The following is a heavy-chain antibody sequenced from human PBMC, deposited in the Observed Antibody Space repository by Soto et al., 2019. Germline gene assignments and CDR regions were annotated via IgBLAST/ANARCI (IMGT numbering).Heavy chain of an antibody. CDR1: GYTFTDYD. CDR3: ARVAVAARPRWYNWFET. V-gene: IGHV1-8*01. D-gene: IGHD2-15*01. Sequence: QEQLVQSGAEVKKPGASVKVSCKTSGYTFTDYDINWVRQATGQGLEWIGWMNPNSGETGYAQKFQGRVTMTRSAALSTAYLELSSRRSEYTAVYYCARVAVAARPRWYNWFETWGQGTLVTVSS. J-gene: IGHJ5*02. CDR2: MNPNSGET.